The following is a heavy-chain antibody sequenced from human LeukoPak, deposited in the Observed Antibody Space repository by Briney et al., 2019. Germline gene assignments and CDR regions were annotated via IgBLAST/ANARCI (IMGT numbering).Heavy chain of an antibody. Sequence: ASVKVSCKASGYTFTGYYMHWVRQAPGQGLEWMGWINPNSGGTNYAQKFQGRVTMTRDTSISTAYMELSSLRSEDTAVYYCASRGYYYDSSGYYSYYYMDVWGKGTTVTISS. CDR2: INPNSGGT. CDR1: GYTFTGYY. CDR3: ASRGYYYDSSGYYSYYYMDV. J-gene: IGHJ6*03. V-gene: IGHV1-2*02. D-gene: IGHD3-22*01.